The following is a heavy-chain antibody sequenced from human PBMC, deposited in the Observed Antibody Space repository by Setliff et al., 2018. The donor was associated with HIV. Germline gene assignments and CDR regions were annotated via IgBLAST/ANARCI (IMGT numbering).Heavy chain of an antibody. Sequence: SETLSLTCKVSGDSVNSYNYYWSWIRQHPGKGLEWIGFIFYTGSTTYNPSLNSRVTISVDKSKNQFSLKVTSVTAADTAVYYCGRQVPVPGVAVTPIDYWGQGTLVTVSS. CDR2: IFYTGST. J-gene: IGHJ4*02. V-gene: IGHV4-61*01. CDR3: GRQVPVPGVAVTPIDY. D-gene: IGHD3-22*01. CDR1: GDSVNSYNYY.